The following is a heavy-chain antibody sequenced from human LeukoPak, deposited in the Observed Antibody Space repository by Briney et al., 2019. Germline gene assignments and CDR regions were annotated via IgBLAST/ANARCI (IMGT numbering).Heavy chain of an antibody. CDR1: GFTFSSYG. V-gene: IGHV3-23*01. J-gene: IGHJ3*02. CDR3: ARVFGEPI. CDR2: ITDSGGGT. D-gene: IGHD3-10*02. Sequence: GGSLRLSCAASGFTFSSYGMSWVRLAPGKGLEWVSAITDSGGGTYYADSVKGRFTVSRDNSKNTLYLQMNSLRAEDTAVYYCARVFGEPIWGQGTMVTVSS.